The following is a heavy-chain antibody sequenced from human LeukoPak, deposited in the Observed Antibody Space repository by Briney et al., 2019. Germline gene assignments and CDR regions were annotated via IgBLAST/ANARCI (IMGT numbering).Heavy chain of an antibody. V-gene: IGHV4-61*02. CDR1: GGSISSGGYY. Sequence: PSETLSLTCTVSGGSISSGGYYWSWIRQSAGKGLEWIGRIYTSESTNYNPSLKSRVTMSVDTSKNQCSLKLSSVTAADTAVYYCARDSILTGTTSLTYWGQGTLVTVSS. CDR3: ARDSILTGTTSLTY. CDR2: IYTSEST. J-gene: IGHJ4*02. D-gene: IGHD1-7*01.